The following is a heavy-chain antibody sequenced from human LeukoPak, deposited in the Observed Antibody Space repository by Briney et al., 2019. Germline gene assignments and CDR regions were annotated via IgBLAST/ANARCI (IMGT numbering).Heavy chain of an antibody. CDR3: AGEVGAFDI. D-gene: IGHD1-26*01. V-gene: IGHV3-66*01. Sequence: GGSLRLSCAASGFTVSSNSMVWVRQAPRKRLEWVLVFYGGGSTYYADSVKGRFTISRDNSKNTLYLQMNSLRTDDTAVYYCAGEVGAFDIWGQGTMVTVSS. J-gene: IGHJ3*02. CDR2: FYGGGST. CDR1: GFTVSSNS.